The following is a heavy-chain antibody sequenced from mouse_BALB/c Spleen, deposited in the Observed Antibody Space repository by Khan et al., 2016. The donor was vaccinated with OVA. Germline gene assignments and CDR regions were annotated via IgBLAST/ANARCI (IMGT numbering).Heavy chain of an antibody. CDR2: VSTGGHYT. Sequence: EVQLVESGGDVVKPGGSLKLSCAASGFTFSTYGMSWVRQTPDKRLEWVATVSTGGHYTYYPATVKGRFTISRDNAKNTLYLQMSSLKSEDTAIFYCARLAYYYDSGGFAYWGEGTLVTVSA. CDR1: GFTFSTYG. D-gene: IGHD1-1*01. V-gene: IGHV5-6*01. CDR3: ARLAYYYDSGGFAY. J-gene: IGHJ3*01.